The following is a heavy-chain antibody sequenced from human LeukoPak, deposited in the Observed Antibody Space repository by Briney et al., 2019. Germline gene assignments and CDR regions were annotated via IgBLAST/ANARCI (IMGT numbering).Heavy chain of an antibody. CDR3: ARGVYSYATHFDY. CDR2: INPNSGST. V-gene: IGHV1-2*02. Sequence: ASVKVSCKASGYTFTAYYIYWVRQAPGQGLEWMGWINPNSGSTNFALKFQGRVTMTRDTSISTAYMDLSRLRSDDTALYFCARGVYSYATHFDYWGQGTLVTVSS. J-gene: IGHJ4*02. CDR1: GYTFTAYY. D-gene: IGHD3-16*01.